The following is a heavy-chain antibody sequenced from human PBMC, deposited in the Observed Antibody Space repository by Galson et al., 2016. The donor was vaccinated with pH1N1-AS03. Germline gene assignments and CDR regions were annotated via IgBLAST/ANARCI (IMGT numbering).Heavy chain of an antibody. Sequence: SVKVSCKASGYTFTSHVVDWVRQAPGQSLEWMGWINTDTGYTKYSQKFQGRVTITKDTSATTANMALNSLTSEDTAVYYCARNSRGGGGLDHWGQGTLVTVSS. CDR2: INTDTGYT. CDR1: GYTFTSHV. J-gene: IGHJ4*02. CDR3: ARNSRGGGGLDH. V-gene: IGHV1-3*04. D-gene: IGHD2/OR15-2a*01.